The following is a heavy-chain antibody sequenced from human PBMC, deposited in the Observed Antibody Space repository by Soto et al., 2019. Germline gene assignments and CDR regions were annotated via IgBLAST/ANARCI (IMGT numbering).Heavy chain of an antibody. J-gene: IGHJ6*02. CDR2: IWYDGRNT. V-gene: IGHV3-33*01. CDR3: ARGYCGGGSCYYYGMDV. D-gene: IGHD2-15*01. Sequence: QVQLVESGGGVVQPGRSLRLSCAASGFTLSSYGMHWVRKAPGKGLEWLAVIWYDGRNTYYADSVKGRFAISRDNSKNTLYLQMNSLRAEDTAVYYCARGYCGGGSCYYYGMDVWGQGTTVTVSS. CDR1: GFTLSSYG.